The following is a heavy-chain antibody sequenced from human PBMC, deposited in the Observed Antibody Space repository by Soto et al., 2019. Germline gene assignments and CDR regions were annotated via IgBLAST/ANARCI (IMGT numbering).Heavy chain of an antibody. J-gene: IGHJ6*04. D-gene: IGHD2-15*01. V-gene: IGHV3-66*01. Sequence: EVQLVESGGGVVQPGGYLRLSCAASGFTVSSKYMSWVRQAPGKGLEWVSLIQSGGPTYYADSVKGRFTISRNTSKNTVHLQMDSRRAEDTADYYCARDDVLCDGGRCYGVPLDAWAKGTTVTVSS. CDR3: ARDDVLCDGGRCYGVPLDA. CDR1: GFTVSSKY. CDR2: IQSGGPT.